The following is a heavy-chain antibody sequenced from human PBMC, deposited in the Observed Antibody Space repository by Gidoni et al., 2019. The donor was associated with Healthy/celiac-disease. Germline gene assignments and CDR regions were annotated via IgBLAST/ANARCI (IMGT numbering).Heavy chain of an antibody. D-gene: IGHD3-10*01. CDR3: ARGEYYSDY. J-gene: IGHJ4*02. CDR1: GGSISHYY. V-gene: IGHV4-59*01. Sequence: QVQLQESGPGLVKPSETLSLTCTVSGGSISHYYWSWIRQPPGKGLEWIGYIYYSGSTYYYNPSLKSRVTISVDTSKNQFSLQLSSVTAADTAVYYCARGEYYSDYWGQGTLVTVSS. CDR2: IYYSGSTY.